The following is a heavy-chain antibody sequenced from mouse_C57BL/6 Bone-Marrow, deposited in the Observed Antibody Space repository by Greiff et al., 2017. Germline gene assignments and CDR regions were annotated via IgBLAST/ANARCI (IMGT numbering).Heavy chain of an antibody. CDR2: IYPSDSET. CDR1: GYTFTSYW. CDR3: ARMDSNYVSWFAY. D-gene: IGHD2-5*01. Sequence: QVQLQQPGAELVRPGSSVKLSCKASGYTFTSYWMDWVKQRPGQGLEWIGNIYPSDSETHYNQKFKDKATLTVDKSSSTAYMQLSSLTSEDSAVYSCARMDSNYVSWFAYWGQGTLVTVSA. V-gene: IGHV1-61*01. J-gene: IGHJ3*01.